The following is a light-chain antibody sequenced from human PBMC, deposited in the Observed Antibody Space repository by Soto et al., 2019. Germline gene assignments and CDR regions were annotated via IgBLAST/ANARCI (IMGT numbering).Light chain of an antibody. J-gene: IGKJ1*01. V-gene: IGKV3-15*01. Sequence: EIVMTQSPATLSVSPGERATLSCRASQSVSSNLAWYQQKPGQAPRLLIYGASTRATGIPARFSGSGSGTEFTLTIGSLQSEDFAIYYCQHYNNGPPWTFGQGTKVEIK. CDR2: GAS. CDR3: QHYNNGPPWT. CDR1: QSVSSN.